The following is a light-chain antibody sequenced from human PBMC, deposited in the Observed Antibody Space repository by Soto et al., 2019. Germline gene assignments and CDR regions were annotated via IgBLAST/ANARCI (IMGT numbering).Light chain of an antibody. CDR3: VAWDDSLKGPV. CDR2: NND. V-gene: IGLV1-44*01. Sequence: QPVLTQPTSASETPGQRVTISCSGSSSNIESNTVNWYQQVPGTAPKLLMYNNDRRPSGVPDRFSGSKSGTSASLAISGLQSEDEADYYCVAWDDSLKGPVFGGGTKLTVL. J-gene: IGLJ2*01. CDR1: SSNIESNT.